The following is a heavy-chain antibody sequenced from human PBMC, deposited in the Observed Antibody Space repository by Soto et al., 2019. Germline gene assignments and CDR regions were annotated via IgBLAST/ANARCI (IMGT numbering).Heavy chain of an antibody. CDR1: GFTFSSYG. Sequence: QVQLVESGGGVVQPGRSLRLSCAGSGFTFSSYGMHWVRQAPGKVLEWVAVISYDGSNKYYADSVKGRFTISRDNSKNTLYLQMNSLRAEDTAVYYCAIEEDIMVRGLADAFDIWGQGTMVTVSS. CDR3: AIEEDIMVRGLADAFDI. J-gene: IGHJ3*02. D-gene: IGHD3-10*01. CDR2: ISYDGSNK. V-gene: IGHV3-30*03.